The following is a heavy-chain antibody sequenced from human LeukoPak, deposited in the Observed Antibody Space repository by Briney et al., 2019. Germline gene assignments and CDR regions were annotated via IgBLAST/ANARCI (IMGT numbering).Heavy chain of an antibody. V-gene: IGHV3-48*03. CDR2: ISSSGSTI. CDR1: GFTFSSYE. Sequence: PGGSLRLSCAASGFTFSSYEMNWVRQTPGKGLEWVSYISSSGSTIYYADSVKGRFTISRDNAKNSLYLQMNSLRAEDTAVYYCATDALWFGELLEYSDYWGQGTLVTVSS. D-gene: IGHD3-10*01. CDR3: ATDALWFGELLEYSDY. J-gene: IGHJ4*02.